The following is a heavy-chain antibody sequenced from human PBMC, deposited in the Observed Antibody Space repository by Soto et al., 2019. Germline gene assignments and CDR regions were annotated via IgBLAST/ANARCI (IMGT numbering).Heavy chain of an antibody. J-gene: IGHJ6*03. D-gene: IGHD6-6*01. CDR2: INWNGGST. CDR3: ARKEYSSSSVYYYYYMDV. Sequence: EVQLVESGGGVVRPGGSLRLSCAASGFTFDDYGMSWVRQAPGKGLEWVSGINWNGGSTGYADSVKGRFTISRDNAKNSLYLQMNSLRAEDTALYHCARKEYSSSSVYYYYYMDVWGKGTTVTVSS. V-gene: IGHV3-20*01. CDR1: GFTFDDYG.